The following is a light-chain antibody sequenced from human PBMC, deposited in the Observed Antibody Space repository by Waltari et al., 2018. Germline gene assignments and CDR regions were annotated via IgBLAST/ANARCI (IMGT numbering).Light chain of an antibody. CDR1: QSVTSY. J-gene: IGKJ1*01. CDR2: DTS. CDR3: QQHNTWPLA. Sequence: EIVLTQSPATLSLSPGERVTLSCRASQSVTSYLAWYQQRPGQSPRLLIYDTSTRAPGIPARFSGSGSETDFTLTISSLESEDFAVYYCQQHNTWPLAFGQGTKVEVK. V-gene: IGKV3-11*01.